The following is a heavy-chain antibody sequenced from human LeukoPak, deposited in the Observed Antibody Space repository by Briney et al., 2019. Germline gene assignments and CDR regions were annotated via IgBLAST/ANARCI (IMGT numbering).Heavy chain of an antibody. Sequence: SETLSLTCTVSGGSISSSSYYWGWIRQPPGKGLEWIGSIYYSGSTYYNPSLKSRVTISVDTSKNQFSLKLSSVTAADTAVYYCARDLYSSGWYWGQGTLVTVSS. J-gene: IGHJ4*02. CDR2: IYYSGST. V-gene: IGHV4-39*07. CDR3: ARDLYSSGWY. D-gene: IGHD6-19*01. CDR1: GGSISSSSYY.